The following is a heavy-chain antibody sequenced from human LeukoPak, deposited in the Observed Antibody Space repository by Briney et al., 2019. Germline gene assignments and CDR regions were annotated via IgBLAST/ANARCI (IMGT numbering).Heavy chain of an antibody. Sequence: GGSLRLSCAASGFTFSSYAMHWVRQAPGKGLEWVAVISYDGSNKYYADSVKGRFTISRDNSKNTLYLQMNSLRAEDTAVYYCARGLYDILTGSYAFDIWGQGTMVTVSS. V-gene: IGHV3-30-3*01. J-gene: IGHJ3*02. CDR1: GFTFSSYA. CDR2: ISYDGSNK. D-gene: IGHD3-9*01. CDR3: ARGLYDILTGSYAFDI.